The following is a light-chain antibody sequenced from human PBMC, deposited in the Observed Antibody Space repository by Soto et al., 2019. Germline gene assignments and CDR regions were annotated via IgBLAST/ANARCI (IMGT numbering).Light chain of an antibody. CDR1: QSVSSIH. J-gene: IGKJ1*01. CDR3: QQFGSSPPIT. V-gene: IGKV3-20*01. CDR2: SAS. Sequence: EIVLTQSPGTLSLSPGERATLSCRASQSVSSIHLAWYQQKPGQAPRLLMYSASSRATGIPDRFSGSGSGTDFTLTISRLEPEDFAVYYCQQFGSSPPITFGQGTKVDIK.